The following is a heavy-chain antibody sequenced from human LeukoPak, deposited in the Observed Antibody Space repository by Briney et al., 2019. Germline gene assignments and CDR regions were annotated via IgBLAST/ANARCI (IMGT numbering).Heavy chain of an antibody. CDR2: ISGSGSST. Sequence: GGSLRLSCVASGFTFSNYAMTWVRQAPGKGLEWVSTISGSGSSTYYADSVKGRFTISRDNSKNTLYQQMNSLRAEDTAVYYCAKVPSTYSSSCYWGQGTLVTVSS. CDR1: GFTFSNYA. D-gene: IGHD6-13*01. J-gene: IGHJ4*02. CDR3: AKVPSTYSSSCY. V-gene: IGHV3-23*01.